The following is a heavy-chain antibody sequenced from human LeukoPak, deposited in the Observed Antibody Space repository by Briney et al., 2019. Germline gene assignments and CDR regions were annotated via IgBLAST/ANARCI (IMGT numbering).Heavy chain of an antibody. Sequence: ASVKVSCKASGYTFTGYYMHWVRQAPGQGLEWMGWINPNSGGTNCAQKFQGRVTMTRDTSISTAYMELSRLRSDDTAVYYCARDLGSSGWLYCFDYWGQGTLVTVSS. CDR2: INPNSGGT. CDR3: ARDLGSSGWLYCFDY. V-gene: IGHV1-2*02. J-gene: IGHJ4*02. D-gene: IGHD6-19*01. CDR1: GYTFTGYY.